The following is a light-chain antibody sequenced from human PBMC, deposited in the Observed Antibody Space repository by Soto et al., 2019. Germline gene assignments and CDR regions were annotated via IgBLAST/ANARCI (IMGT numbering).Light chain of an antibody. V-gene: IGLV2-11*01. CDR1: SCDVGGYDY. J-gene: IGLJ1*01. CDR2: DVS. Sequence: QSVLNQPRSVSGSPGQSVAISCTGTSCDVGGYDYVSWYQQHPGKAPNVIIFDVSKRPSGVPDRFSGSKSGNTASLTISGLQAEDEADYYCCSYAGGPYVFGTGTKVTVL. CDR3: CSYAGGPYV.